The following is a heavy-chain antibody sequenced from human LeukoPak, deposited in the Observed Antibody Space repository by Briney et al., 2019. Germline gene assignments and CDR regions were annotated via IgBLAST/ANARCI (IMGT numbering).Heavy chain of an antibody. Sequence: TEKVSYKASGGTFSSYAISWVRQAPGQGLEWMGRLIPIFGTANYAQKFRRRVPINTDGSTSTAHMELSTLTSEDTAVYFCATDDDSGSSWFDSWGQGTLVTVSS. D-gene: IGHD6-6*01. V-gene: IGHV1-69*05. J-gene: IGHJ5*01. CDR2: LIPIFGTA. CDR3: ATDDDSGSSWFDS. CDR1: GGTFSSYA.